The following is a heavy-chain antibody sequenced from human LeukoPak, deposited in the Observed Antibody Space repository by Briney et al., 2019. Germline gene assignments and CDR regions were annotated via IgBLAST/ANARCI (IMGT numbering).Heavy chain of an antibody. J-gene: IGHJ5*02. D-gene: IGHD3-22*01. Sequence: GSLRLSCAASGFTFSSYWMSWVRQAPGKGLEWVANIKQDGSEKYYVDSVKGRFTISRDNAKNSLYLQMNSLRAEDTAVYYCARAVPYDSSGYWFDPWGQGTLVTVSS. V-gene: IGHV3-7*01. CDR2: IKQDGSEK. CDR1: GFTFSSYW. CDR3: ARAVPYDSSGYWFDP.